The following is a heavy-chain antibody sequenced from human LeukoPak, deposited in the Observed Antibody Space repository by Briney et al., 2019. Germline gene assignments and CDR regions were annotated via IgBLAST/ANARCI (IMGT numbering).Heavy chain of an antibody. CDR3: ARSHYGDYLDY. V-gene: IGHV1-2*02. J-gene: IGHJ4*02. Sequence: ASVKVSCKASGYTFTGYYMHWVRQAPGQGLKWMGWINPNSGGTNYAQKFQGRVTMTRNTYISTAYMELSRLRSDDTAVYYCARSHYGDYLDYWGQGTLVTVSS. D-gene: IGHD4-17*01. CDR1: GYTFTGYY. CDR2: INPNSGGT.